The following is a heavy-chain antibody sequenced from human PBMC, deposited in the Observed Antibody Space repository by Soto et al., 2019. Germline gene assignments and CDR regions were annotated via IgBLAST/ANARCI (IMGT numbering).Heavy chain of an antibody. Sequence: SETLSLTCAVSGGSISSSNWWSWVRQPPGKGLEWIGEIYHSGSTNYNPSLKSRVTISVDKSKNQFSLKLSSVTAADTAVYYCARAHIEGFLEWLPRGDRYYGMDVWGQGTTVTVSS. CDR2: IYHSGST. J-gene: IGHJ6*02. V-gene: IGHV4-4*02. CDR3: ARAHIEGFLEWLPRGDRYYGMDV. D-gene: IGHD3-3*01. CDR1: GGSISSSNW.